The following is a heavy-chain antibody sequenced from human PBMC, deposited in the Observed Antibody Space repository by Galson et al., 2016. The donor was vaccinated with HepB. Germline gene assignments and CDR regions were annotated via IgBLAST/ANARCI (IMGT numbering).Heavy chain of an antibody. J-gene: IGHJ3*01. CDR1: GFTFTNYG. D-gene: IGHD3-10*01. Sequence: SLRLSCAASGFTFTNYGMSWLRQAPGKGLEWVAYISNDGSKRYFADSVKGRFTISRDNSKNTLFLHMGSLRAEDTAVYYCAKRDLLWFGDPNAFDVWGQGTMVTVSS. V-gene: IGHV3-30*18. CDR2: ISNDGSKR. CDR3: AKRDLLWFGDPNAFDV.